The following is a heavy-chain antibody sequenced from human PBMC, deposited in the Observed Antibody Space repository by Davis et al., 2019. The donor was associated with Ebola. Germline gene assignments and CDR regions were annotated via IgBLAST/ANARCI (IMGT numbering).Heavy chain of an antibody. J-gene: IGHJ4*02. CDR3: AKDRLERLRLGGDGEALLDS. CDR2: ISYDGDNK. V-gene: IGHV3-30*18. Sequence: GESLKISCVASGFTFSNYGMHWVRQAPGKGLEWVAIISYDGDNKYYADSVKGRFTISRDNSKNTLDLQMNSLRAEDTAVYYCAKDRLERLRLGGDGEALLDSWGQGTLVTVSS. D-gene: IGHD1-1*01. CDR1: GFTFSNYG.